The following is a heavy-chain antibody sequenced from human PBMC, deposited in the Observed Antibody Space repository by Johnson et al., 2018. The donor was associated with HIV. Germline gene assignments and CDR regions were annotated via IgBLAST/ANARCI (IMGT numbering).Heavy chain of an antibody. CDR1: GFTFDDYA. CDR3: ARANGQLGGAFDI. V-gene: IGHV3-9*01. J-gene: IGHJ3*02. CDR2: ISWNSGSI. D-gene: IGHD6-6*01. Sequence: QLVESGGGLVQPGRSLRLSCTASGFTFDDYAMHWVRLAPGKGLEWVSGISWNSGSIAYADSVKGRFTTSRDNAKNSLYLQVNSLRAEDTAVYYCARANGQLGGAFDIWGQGTMVTVSS.